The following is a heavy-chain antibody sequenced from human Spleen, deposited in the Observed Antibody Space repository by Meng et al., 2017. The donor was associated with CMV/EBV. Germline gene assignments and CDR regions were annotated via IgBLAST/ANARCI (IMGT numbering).Heavy chain of an antibody. J-gene: IGHJ4*02. CDR2: IYHSGSA. Sequence: VSGGSIISTNWWSWVRQPPGKGLEWIGEIYHSGSANYNPSLKSRVTISVDKSKNQFSLKLSSVTAADTAIYYCARGSESTGWYGAYWGQGTLVTVSS. CDR3: ARGSESTGWYGAY. D-gene: IGHD6-19*01. CDR1: GGSIISTNW. V-gene: IGHV4-4*02.